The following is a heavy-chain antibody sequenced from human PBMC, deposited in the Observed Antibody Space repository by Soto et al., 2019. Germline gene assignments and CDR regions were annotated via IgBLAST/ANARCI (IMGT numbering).Heavy chain of an antibody. CDR2: IYYSGST. Sequence: SETLSLTCTVSGGSISSGDYYWSWIRQPPGKGLEWIGYIYYSGSTYYNPSLKSRVTISVDTSKNQFSLKLSSVTAADTAVYYCARETYIVVVPAAHNWFDPWGQGTLVTVSS. V-gene: IGHV4-30-4*01. J-gene: IGHJ5*02. CDR1: GGSISSGDYY. CDR3: ARETYIVVVPAAHNWFDP. D-gene: IGHD2-2*01.